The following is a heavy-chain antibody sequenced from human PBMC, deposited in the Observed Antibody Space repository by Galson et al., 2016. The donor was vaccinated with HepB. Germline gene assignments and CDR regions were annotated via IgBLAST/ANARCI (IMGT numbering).Heavy chain of an antibody. CDR3: ARVMVRGTHCLDV. Sequence: QSGAEVKKPGESLQISCQGSRDSFTGYWIAWVRQMPGNGLEWMGIIYPGDSDAKYSPSFQGHVTVSADKSTTPAHLQWSSQTVADSANYYFARVMVRGTHCLDVCGPGTKVTVSS. J-gene: IGHJ6*02. V-gene: IGHV5-51*01. CDR1: RDSFTGYW. D-gene: IGHD3-10*01. CDR2: IYPGDSDA.